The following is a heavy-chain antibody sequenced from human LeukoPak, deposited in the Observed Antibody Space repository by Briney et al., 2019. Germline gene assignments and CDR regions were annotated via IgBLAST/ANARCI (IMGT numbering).Heavy chain of an antibody. J-gene: IGHJ5*02. CDR2: ISSNGGST. CDR3: ARDRVKGITIFGGPFDP. D-gene: IGHD3-3*01. Sequence: PGGSLRLSCAASGFTFSSYAMHWVRQAPGKGLEYVSAISSNGGSTYYANSVKGRFTISRDNSKNTLYLQMGSLRAEDMAVHYCARDRVKGITIFGGPFDPWGQGTLVTVSS. V-gene: IGHV3-64*01. CDR1: GFTFSSYA.